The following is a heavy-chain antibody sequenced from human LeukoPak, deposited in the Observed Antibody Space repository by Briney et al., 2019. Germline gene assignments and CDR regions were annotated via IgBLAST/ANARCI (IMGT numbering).Heavy chain of an antibody. CDR1: GYTFTSYG. Sequence: ASVKVSCKASGYTFTSYGISWVRQAPGQGLEWMGWISAYNGNTNYAQKLQGRVTMTTDTSTCTAYMELRSLRSDDTAVYYCARVPRAAAGTDYYYYMDVWGKGTTVTVSS. D-gene: IGHD6-13*01. J-gene: IGHJ6*03. V-gene: IGHV1-18*01. CDR3: ARVPRAAAGTDYYYYMDV. CDR2: ISAYNGNT.